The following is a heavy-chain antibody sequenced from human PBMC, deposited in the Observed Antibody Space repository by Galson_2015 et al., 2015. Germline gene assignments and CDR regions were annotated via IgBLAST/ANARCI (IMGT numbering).Heavy chain of an antibody. CDR1: GFTFSSYE. CDR2: ISSSGSTI. Sequence: SLRLSCAASGFTFSSYEMNWVRQAPGKGLEWVSYISSSGSTIYYADSVKGRFTISRDNAKNSLYLQMNSLRAEDTAVYYCARGEREYDFWSGPTYYYGMDVWGQGTTVTVSS. J-gene: IGHJ6*02. CDR3: ARGEREYDFWSGPTYYYGMDV. D-gene: IGHD3-3*01. V-gene: IGHV3-48*03.